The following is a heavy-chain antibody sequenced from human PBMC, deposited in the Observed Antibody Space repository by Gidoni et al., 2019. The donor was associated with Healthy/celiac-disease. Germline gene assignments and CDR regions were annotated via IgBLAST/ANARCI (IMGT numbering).Heavy chain of an antibody. CDR3: ARGAEDIVVVPAAMDYYYYMDV. V-gene: IGHV3-64*01. CDR1: GFTFLCSV. CDR2: VSSDGGSA. J-gene: IGHJ6*03. D-gene: IGHD2-2*01. Sequence: VQLVESGGGLVQLGGSMRTSLAASGFTFLCSVLLWSRQAPGKGLECVSAVSSDGGSAYYANSVKGRFTISRDNSKNTLYLQMGSLRAEDMAVYYCARGAEDIVVVPAAMDYYYYMDVWGKGTTVTVSS.